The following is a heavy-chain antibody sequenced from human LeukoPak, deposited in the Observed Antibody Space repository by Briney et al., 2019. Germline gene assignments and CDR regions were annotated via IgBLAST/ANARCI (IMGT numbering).Heavy chain of an antibody. CDR3: ARAERDYYYMDV. CDR1: GYTFNTYN. V-gene: IGHV1-18*01. Sequence: GASVKVSCKASGYTFNTYNINWVRQAPGQGLEWMGWISTYNDNTNYAQKFQGRVTMTTDTSTSTAYMELRSLRSDDTAVYYCARAERDYYYMDVWGKGTTVTISS. J-gene: IGHJ6*03. CDR2: ISTYNDNT. D-gene: IGHD1-1*01.